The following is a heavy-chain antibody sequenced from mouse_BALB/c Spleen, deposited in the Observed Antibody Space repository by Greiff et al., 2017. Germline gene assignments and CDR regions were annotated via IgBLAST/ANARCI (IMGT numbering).Heavy chain of an antibody. CDR2: ISDGGSYT. CDR1: GFTFSDYY. Sequence: EVQLVESGGGLVKPGGSLKLSCAASGFTFSDYYMYWVRQTPEKRLEWVATISDGGSYTYYPDSVKGRFTISRDNAKNNLYLQMSSLKSEDTAMYYCARDGNDWYFDVWGAGTTVTVSA. D-gene: IGHD2-1*01. J-gene: IGHJ1*01. CDR3: ARDGNDWYFDV. V-gene: IGHV5-4*02.